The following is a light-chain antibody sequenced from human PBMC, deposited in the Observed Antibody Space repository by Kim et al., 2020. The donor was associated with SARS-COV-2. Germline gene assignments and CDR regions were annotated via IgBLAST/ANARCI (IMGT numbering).Light chain of an antibody. CDR1: QTVLYNSNNKND. V-gene: IGKV4-1*01. Sequence: ATLNCKSSQTVLYNSNNKNDLAWYQQKPGQAPKLLIYGASIRESGVSDRFSGSGSETDFTLTISSLQAEDVAVYYCQQYYSTPPSFGQGTKLEIK. J-gene: IGKJ2*03. CDR3: QQYYSTPPS. CDR2: GAS.